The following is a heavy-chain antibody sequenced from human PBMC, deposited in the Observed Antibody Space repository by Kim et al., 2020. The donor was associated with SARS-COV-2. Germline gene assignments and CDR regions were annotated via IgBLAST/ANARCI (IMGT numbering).Heavy chain of an antibody. CDR2: INSDGSTT. D-gene: IGHD2-21*01. V-gene: IGHV3-48*02. Sequence: GGSLRLSCAASGFAFSSYNMDWVRQAPGRGLEWVSYINSDGSTTYYADFVKGRFTVSRDNAKNSLYLQMDSLRDDDTAVYYCARDGNRGGDLDRWGQGTLVTVSS. J-gene: IGHJ4*02. CDR3: ARDGNRGGDLDR. CDR1: GFAFSSYN.